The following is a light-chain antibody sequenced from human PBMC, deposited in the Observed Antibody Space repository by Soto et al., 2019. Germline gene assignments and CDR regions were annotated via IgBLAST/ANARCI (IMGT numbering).Light chain of an antibody. Sequence: QSVLTQPASVSGSPGQSITISCTGTSSDVGSYNLVSWYQQHPGKAPKLMIYEGSKRPSGVSNRFSGSKSGNTASLTISGLQAEDEADYYCCSYAVSSTSVVFGGGTQLTVL. CDR3: CSYAVSSTSVV. CDR2: EGS. J-gene: IGLJ2*01. CDR1: SSDVGSYNL. V-gene: IGLV2-23*01.